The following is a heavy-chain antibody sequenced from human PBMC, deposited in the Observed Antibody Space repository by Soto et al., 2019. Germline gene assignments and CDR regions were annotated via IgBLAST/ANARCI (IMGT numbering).Heavy chain of an antibody. CDR2: IYYSGST. CDR3: ARHGDSSSWLRNYYYYYYMDV. CDR1: GGSISSYY. D-gene: IGHD6-13*01. V-gene: IGHV4-59*08. Sequence: SETLSLTCTVSGGSISSYYWSWIRQPPGKGLEWIGYIYYSGSTNYNPSLKSRVTISVDTSKNQFSLKLSSVTAADTAVYYCARHGDSSSWLRNYYYYYYMDVWGKGTTVTVSS. J-gene: IGHJ6*03.